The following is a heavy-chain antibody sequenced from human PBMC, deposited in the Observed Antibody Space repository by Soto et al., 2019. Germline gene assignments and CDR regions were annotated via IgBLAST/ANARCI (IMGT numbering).Heavy chain of an antibody. CDR3: AREGAYCCGDCYTFDY. J-gene: IGHJ4*02. V-gene: IGHV3-30-3*01. D-gene: IGHD2-21*02. Sequence: QVQLVESGGGVVQPGRSLRLSCAASGFTFSSYAMHWVRQAPGKGLEWVAVISYDGSNKYYADSVKGRFTISRDNSKNTLYLQMNSLRAEDTAVYYCAREGAYCCGDCYTFDYWGQGTLVTVSS. CDR2: ISYDGSNK. CDR1: GFTFSSYA.